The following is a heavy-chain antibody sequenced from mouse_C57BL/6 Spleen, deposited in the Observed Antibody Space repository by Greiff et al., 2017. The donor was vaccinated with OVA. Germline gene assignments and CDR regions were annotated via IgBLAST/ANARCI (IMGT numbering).Heavy chain of an antibody. J-gene: IGHJ4*01. CDR1: GFTFSDYG. CDR2: ISSGSSTI. CDR3: ARYDYDNYAMDY. Sequence: DVQLVASWGGLVKPGGSLKLSCAASGFTFSDYGMHWVRQAPEQGLEWVAYISSGSSTIYYADTVKGRFTISRENAKNTLCMQMTSLRSEDTAMYYCARYDYDNYAMDYWGKGTSVTVSS. D-gene: IGHD2-4*01. V-gene: IGHV5-17*01.